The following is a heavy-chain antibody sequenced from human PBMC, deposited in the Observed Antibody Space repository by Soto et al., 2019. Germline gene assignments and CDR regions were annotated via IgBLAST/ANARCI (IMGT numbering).Heavy chain of an antibody. CDR1: GYSISSGGYY. CDR3: AREERCGYYVADY. J-gene: IGHJ4*02. Sequence: QVQLQETGPGLVKPSQTLSLTCTVSGYSISSGGYYWSWIRQFPGRGLEWIGYIFYDGRTGYNPSLKSRISISVDSSKNQFSLRLSSVTAADTAVYFCAREERCGYYVADYWGQGTLFTVSS. D-gene: IGHD3-22*01. CDR2: IFYDGRT. V-gene: IGHV4-31*03.